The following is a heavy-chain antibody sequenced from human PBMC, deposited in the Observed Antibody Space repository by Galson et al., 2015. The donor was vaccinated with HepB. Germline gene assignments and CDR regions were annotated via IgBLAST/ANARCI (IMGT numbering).Heavy chain of an antibody. D-gene: IGHD3-22*01. V-gene: IGHV3-30*02. CDR2: IRYDGSNK. J-gene: IGHJ4*02. CDR1: GFTFSSYG. Sequence: SLRLSCAASGFTFSSYGMHWVRQAPGKGLEWVAFIRYDGSNKYYADSVKGRFTISRDNSKNTLYLQMNSLRAEDTAVYYCAKDLGWGDYDSSEPADYWGQGTLVTVSS. CDR3: AKDLGWGDYDSSEPADY.